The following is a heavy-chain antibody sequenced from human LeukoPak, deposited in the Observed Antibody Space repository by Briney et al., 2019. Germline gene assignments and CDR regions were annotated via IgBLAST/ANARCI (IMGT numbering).Heavy chain of an antibody. CDR2: INTNTGNP. V-gene: IGHV7-4-1*02. J-gene: IGHJ5*02. CDR3: ARARYSSSDSGHFWFDP. Sequence: ASVKVSCKATGYTFTSYAMNWVRQAPGQGLEWMGWINTNTGNPTYAQGFTGRFVFSLDTSVSTAYLQISSLKAEDTAVYYCARARYSSSDSGHFWFDPWGQGTLVTVSS. D-gene: IGHD6-6*01. CDR1: GYTFTSYA.